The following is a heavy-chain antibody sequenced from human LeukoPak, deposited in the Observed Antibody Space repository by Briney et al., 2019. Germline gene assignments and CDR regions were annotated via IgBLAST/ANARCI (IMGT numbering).Heavy chain of an antibody. CDR3: ARESSAVVVPAAIVH. CDR1: GYTFTSYY. D-gene: IGHD2-2*02. CDR2: ISVYNGNT. V-gene: IGHV1-18*04. J-gene: IGHJ4*02. Sequence: ASVKVSCKASGYTFTSYYMHWVRQAPGQGLEWMGWISVYNGNTNYAQKFQGRVTMTTDTSTNTASMELRSLRSDDTAVYYCARESSAVVVPAAIVHWGQGTLVTVSS.